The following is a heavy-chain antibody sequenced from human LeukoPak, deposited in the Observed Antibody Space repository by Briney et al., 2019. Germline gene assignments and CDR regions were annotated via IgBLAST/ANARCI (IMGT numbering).Heavy chain of an antibody. CDR2: INPNSGGT. J-gene: IGHJ4*02. Sequence: GASVKVSCKASGYTFTGYYMHWVRQAPGQGLEWMGRINPNSGGTNYAQKFQGRVTMTRDTSISTAYMELSRLRSDDTAVYYCARVQAARLGSDYWGQRTLVTVSS. V-gene: IGHV1-2*06. D-gene: IGHD6-6*01. CDR3: ARVQAARLGSDY. CDR1: GYTFTGYY.